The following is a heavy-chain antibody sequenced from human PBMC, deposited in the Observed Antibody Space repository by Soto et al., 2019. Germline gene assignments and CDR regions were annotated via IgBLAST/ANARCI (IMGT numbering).Heavy chain of an antibody. V-gene: IGHV1-69*02. CDR3: ARGGAYGSGSPVLAIDC. J-gene: IGHJ4*02. CDR2: IIPILDIA. D-gene: IGHD3-10*01. Sequence: QVQLVQSGSEVKKPGSSVKVSCKASGCTFSSYTISWVRQAAGQGLEWMGWIIPILDIANYGQKFQGRVSTAAEKPTSKDYRELSSLRSEDTAVYYCARGGAYGSGSPVLAIDCWGQGALVTVSS. CDR1: GCTFSSYT.